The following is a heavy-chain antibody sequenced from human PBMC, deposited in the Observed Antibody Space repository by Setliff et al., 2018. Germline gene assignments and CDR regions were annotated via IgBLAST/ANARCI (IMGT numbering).Heavy chain of an antibody. CDR1: GGSISSNTYY. CDR2: ISYSGST. J-gene: IGHJ3*02. CDR3: TRVATARLAAFDI. V-gene: IGHV4-31*03. Sequence: SETLSLTCTVSGGSISSNTYYWSWNRQHPGKGLEGIGYISYSGSTYYNPSLTSRVSISIDTSKNQFSLNLSSVTAAVPAVYYCTRVATARLAAFDIGGQGTMVPVSS. D-gene: IGHD5-18*01.